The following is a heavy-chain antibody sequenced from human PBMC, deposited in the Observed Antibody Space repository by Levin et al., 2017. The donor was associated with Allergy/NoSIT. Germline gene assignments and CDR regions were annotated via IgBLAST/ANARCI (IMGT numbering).Heavy chain of an antibody. Sequence: SSETLSLTCAVSGYSISSGYYWGWIRQPPGKGLEWIGSIYHSGSTYYNPSLKSRVTISVDTSKNQFSLKLSSVTAADTAVYYCARVGFGELEFDYWGQGTLVTVSS. CDR3: ARVGFGELEFDY. CDR2: IYHSGST. D-gene: IGHD3-10*01. J-gene: IGHJ4*02. V-gene: IGHV4-38-2*01. CDR1: GYSISSGYY.